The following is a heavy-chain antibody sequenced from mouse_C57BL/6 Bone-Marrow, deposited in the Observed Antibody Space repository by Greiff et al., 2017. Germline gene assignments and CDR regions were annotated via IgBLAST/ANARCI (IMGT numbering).Heavy chain of an antibody. CDR3: ARGPLDY. CDR2: ISDGGSYT. Sequence: EVKLMAPGGGLVKPGGSLKLSCAASGFTFSSYAMSWFRQTPEKKLEWVATISDGGSYTYYPDNVKGRFTISRDNAKNNLYLQMSHLKSEDTAMYYCARGPLDYWGQGTSVTVSS. V-gene: IGHV5-4*03. J-gene: IGHJ4*01. CDR1: GFTFSSYA.